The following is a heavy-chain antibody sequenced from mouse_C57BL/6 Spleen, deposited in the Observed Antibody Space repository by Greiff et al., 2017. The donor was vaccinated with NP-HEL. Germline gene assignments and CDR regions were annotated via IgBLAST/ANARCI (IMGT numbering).Heavy chain of an antibody. CDR2: IDPNSGGT. V-gene: IGHV1-72*01. CDR3: ASQTVITTVVATGAY. CDR1: GYTFTSYW. J-gene: IGHJ3*01. D-gene: IGHD1-1*01. Sequence: QVQLQQPGAELVKPGASVKLSCKASGYTFTSYWMHWVKQRPGRGLEWIGRIDPNSGGTKYNEKFKSKATLTVDKPSSTAYMQLSSLTSEDSAVYYCASQTVITTVVATGAYWGQGTLVTVSA.